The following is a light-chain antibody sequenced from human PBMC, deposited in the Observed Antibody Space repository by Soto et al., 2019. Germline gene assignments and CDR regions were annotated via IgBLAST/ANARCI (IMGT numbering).Light chain of an antibody. CDR1: QSLSSS. Sequence: IVMTQSPATLSVSPGERATLSCRASQSLSSSQLAWYQQKPGQAPRLLMYGASTRATAIPARFSGSGSGTEFTLTINSLQSEDFAVYYCQQYNNWPTFGQGTRLEI. CDR2: GAS. CDR3: QQYNNWPT. V-gene: IGKV3-15*01. J-gene: IGKJ5*01.